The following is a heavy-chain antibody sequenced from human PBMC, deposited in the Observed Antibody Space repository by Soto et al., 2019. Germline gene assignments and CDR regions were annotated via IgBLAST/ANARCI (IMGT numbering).Heavy chain of an antibody. V-gene: IGHV4-31*03. CDR2: IYYSGST. Sequence: PSETLSLTCTVSGGSLSNHGYYWTWIRQHPGKGLEWIGYIYYSGSTYYNPSLKSRGTISVDTSKNQFSLKLSSVTAADTAVDYCARTSIELWKLDYCGQVTLGTVSS. D-gene: IGHD3-16*01. J-gene: IGHJ4*02. CDR3: ARTSIELWKLDY. CDR1: GGSLSNHGYY.